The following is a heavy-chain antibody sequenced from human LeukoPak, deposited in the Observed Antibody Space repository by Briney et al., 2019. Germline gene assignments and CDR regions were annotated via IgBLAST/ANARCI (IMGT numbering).Heavy chain of an antibody. CDR2: INPDSGGT. V-gene: IGHV1-2*02. J-gene: IGHJ3*01. CDR3: ARTFYDTLDSDAFDF. CDR1: VYTFTDYY. D-gene: IGHD2/OR15-2a*01. Sequence: ASVKVSCKASVYTFTDYYMHWVRQVPGQGLEWMGWINPDSGGTNNAQKFQGRVTMTRDTSISTAYMELSRLRSDDTAVYYCARTFYDTLDSDAFDFWGQGTMVIVSS.